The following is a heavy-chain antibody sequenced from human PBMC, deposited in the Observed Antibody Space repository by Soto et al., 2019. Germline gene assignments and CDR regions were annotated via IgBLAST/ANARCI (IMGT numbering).Heavy chain of an antibody. CDR1: GFIFNKAW. J-gene: IGHJ4*02. CDR3: ATAGILGSTGGLFDN. D-gene: IGHD2-8*02. V-gene: IGHV3-15*02. CDR2: IKSKPAGGTT. Sequence: ESGGALVEPGGSLRLSCAGSGFIFNKAWMSWVRQAPGKGLEWVGRIKSKPAGGTTDYAAPVNGRFTISRDDSKNTLHLQMNSLKTDDTALYYCATAGILGSTGGLFDNWGQGTLVTVSS.